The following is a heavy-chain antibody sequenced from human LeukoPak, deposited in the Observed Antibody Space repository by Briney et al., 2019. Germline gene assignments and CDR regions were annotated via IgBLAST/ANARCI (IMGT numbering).Heavy chain of an antibody. J-gene: IGHJ4*02. D-gene: IGHD1-14*01. CDR3: ARARYNWNHVDY. V-gene: IGHV4-61*02. CDR2: IYTSGDT. Sequence: SETLSLTCTVSGGSISTDYYYWSWIRQPAGKGLEWIGRIYTSGDTNYNPSLKSRVTMSVDTSKNQFSLELGSVSAADTAVYYCARARYNWNHVDYWGQGNLVTVTS. CDR1: GGSISTDYYY.